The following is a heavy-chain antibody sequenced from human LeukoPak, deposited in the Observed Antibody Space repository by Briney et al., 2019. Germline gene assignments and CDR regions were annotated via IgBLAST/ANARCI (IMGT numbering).Heavy chain of an antibody. CDR3: ARDGSIAAAGEVDY. Sequence: GASVKVSCKASGYTFTGYYMHWVRQAPGQGLEWMGWINPNSGGTNYAQKFQGRVTMTRDTSISTAYMELSRLRSDDTAVYYCARDGSIAAAGEVDYWGQGTLVTVSS. D-gene: IGHD6-13*01. CDR2: INPNSGGT. CDR1: GYTFTGYY. J-gene: IGHJ4*02. V-gene: IGHV1-2*02.